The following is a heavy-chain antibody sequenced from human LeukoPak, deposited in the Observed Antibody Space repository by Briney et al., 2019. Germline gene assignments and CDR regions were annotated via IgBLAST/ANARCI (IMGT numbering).Heavy chain of an antibody. J-gene: IGHJ4*02. CDR3: ATTTTTHWGFDY. V-gene: IGHV5-51*01. Sequence: GESLKISCKASGYSFTTYWIAWVRQMPGKGLEWMGMIYPGDSDTRYSPSFQGQVTISADKSISTAYLQWSSLKASDTAMYYCATTTTTHWGFDYWGQGTLVTVS. CDR2: IYPGDSDT. D-gene: IGHD5-24*01. CDR1: GYSFTTYW.